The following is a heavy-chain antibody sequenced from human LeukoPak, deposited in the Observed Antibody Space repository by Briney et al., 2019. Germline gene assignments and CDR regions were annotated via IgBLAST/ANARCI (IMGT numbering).Heavy chain of an antibody. Sequence: SETQSLTCTVSGGAISSGGYYWSWIRQRPGKGLDWIGYIYYTGTTYYHPSLKSRVTISLDTSKNQFSLRLNSVTAADAAVYFCARSGDAYSFDYWGQGALVTVSS. CDR2: IYYTGTT. J-gene: IGHJ4*02. D-gene: IGHD5-24*01. CDR3: ARSGDAYSFDY. V-gene: IGHV4-31*03. CDR1: GGAISSGGYY.